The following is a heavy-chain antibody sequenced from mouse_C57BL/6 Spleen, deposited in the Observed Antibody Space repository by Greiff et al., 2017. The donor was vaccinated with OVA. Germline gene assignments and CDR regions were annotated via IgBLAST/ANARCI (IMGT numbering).Heavy chain of an antibody. V-gene: IGHV5-6*01. CDR2: ISSGGSYT. CDR3: AKHARANYFDY. CDR1: GFTFSSYG. Sequence: EVQVVESGGDLVKPGGSLKLSCAASGFTFSSYGMSWVRQTPDKRLEWVATISSGGSYTYYPDSVKGRFTIAKDNAKNTLYLQRSSLKSEDTAMYYGAKHARANYFDYWGQGTTLTVSS. D-gene: IGHD3-1*01. J-gene: IGHJ2*01.